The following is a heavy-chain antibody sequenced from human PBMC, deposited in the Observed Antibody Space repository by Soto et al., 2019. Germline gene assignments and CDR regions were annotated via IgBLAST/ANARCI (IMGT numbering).Heavy chain of an antibody. CDR3: TRDGRGLGRLSLFEY. V-gene: IGHV3-53*01. CDR2: IYSGETT. J-gene: IGHJ4*02. Sequence: GGSLRLSCAASGFNVNSDDMNWVRQTPGKGLEWVASIYSGETTYYADSVRGRFTISSDKSKNTLYFQLSSLRIEDTAVYYCTRDGRGLGRLSLFEYWGQGVLVTAPQ. CDR1: GFNVNSDD. D-gene: IGHD2-21*02.